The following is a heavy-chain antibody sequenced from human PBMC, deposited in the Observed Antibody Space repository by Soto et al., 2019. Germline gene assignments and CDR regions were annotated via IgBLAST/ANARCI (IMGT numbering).Heavy chain of an antibody. CDR3: ARAGGTPDYYGSGSYYTLYYCDY. J-gene: IGHJ4*02. Sequence: ASVKVSCKASGYTFTGYYMHWVRQAPGQGLEWMGWINPNSGGTNYAQKFQGWVTMTRDTSIGTAYMERSRLRSDDTAVYYCARAGGTPDYYGSGSYYTLYYCDYWGQGTLVTVSS. V-gene: IGHV1-2*04. CDR2: INPNSGGT. D-gene: IGHD3-10*01. CDR1: GYTFTGYY.